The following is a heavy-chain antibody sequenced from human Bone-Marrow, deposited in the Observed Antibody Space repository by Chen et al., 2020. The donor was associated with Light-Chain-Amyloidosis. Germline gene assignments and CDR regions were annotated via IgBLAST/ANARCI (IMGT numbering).Heavy chain of an antibody. Sequence: QVQLVQSGAEVKKPGASVKVSCKASGYTFTNYALHWVRQAPGQRLEWMGWINAGNGNTKYSQKFQGRVTITRDTSASIAYMELSSLRSEGTAVYYCARDRFYGSGSYYIFDYWGQGTLVTVSS. CDR3: ARDRFYGSGSYYIFDY. CDR1: GYTFTNYA. J-gene: IGHJ4*02. D-gene: IGHD3-10*01. CDR2: INAGNGNT. V-gene: IGHV1-3*01.